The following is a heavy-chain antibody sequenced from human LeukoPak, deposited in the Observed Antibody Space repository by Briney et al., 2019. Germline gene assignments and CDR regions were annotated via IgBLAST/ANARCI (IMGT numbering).Heavy chain of an antibody. CDR3: AKDLAQLWLHYYYYDRDV. CDR1: VFTFSSYG. CDR2: IRYDGSNK. D-gene: IGHD5-18*01. J-gene: IGHJ6*03. V-gene: IGHV3-30*02. Sequence: TGGPLRLSCAASVFTFSSYGMHWLRQAPGRGLVRVAFIRYDGSNKYYADSVKGRFTISRDNSKNTLYLQMNSLRAEDTAVYYCAKDLAQLWLHYYYYDRDVWGKGTTVTVSS.